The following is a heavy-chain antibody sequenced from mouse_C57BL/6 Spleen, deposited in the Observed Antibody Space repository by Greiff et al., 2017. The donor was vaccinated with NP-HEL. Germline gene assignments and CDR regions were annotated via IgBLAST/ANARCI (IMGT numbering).Heavy chain of an antibody. V-gene: IGHV5-9-1*02. J-gene: IGHJ2*01. CDR1: GFTFSSYA. Sequence: EVKLMESGEGLVKPGGSLKLSCAASGFTFSSYAMSWVRQTPEKRLEWVAYISSGGDYIYYADTVKGRFTISRDNARNTLYLQMSSLKSEDTAMYYCTRGDYYGSSPFGYWGQGTTLTVSS. CDR3: TRGDYYGSSPFGY. CDR2: ISSGGDYI. D-gene: IGHD1-1*01.